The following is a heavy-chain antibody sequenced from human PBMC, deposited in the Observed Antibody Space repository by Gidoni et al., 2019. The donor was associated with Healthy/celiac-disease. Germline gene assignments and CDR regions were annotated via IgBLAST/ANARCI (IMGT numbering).Heavy chain of an antibody. Sequence: QVQLQESGPGLVKPSETLSLTCTVSGGSIRSYYWSWIRQPAGKGLEWIARIYTSGSPNYNPSLKSRVTMSVDTSKNQFSLKLSSVTAADTAVYYCARGDSGWAGVFLQHWGQGTLVTVSS. CDR2: IYTSGSP. V-gene: IGHV4-4*07. J-gene: IGHJ1*01. CDR3: ARGDSGWAGVFLQH. CDR1: GGSIRSYY. D-gene: IGHD6-19*01.